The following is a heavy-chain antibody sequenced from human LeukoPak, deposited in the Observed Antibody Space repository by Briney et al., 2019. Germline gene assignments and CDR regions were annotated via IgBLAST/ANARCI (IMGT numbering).Heavy chain of an antibody. CDR2: IRNKANTYTT. V-gene: IGHV3-72*01. Sequence: PGGSLRLSCAASGFTFSDHYMDWVRQAPGKGLEWVARIRNKANTYTTEYAASVKGRFTISRDDSKNSLYLQMNSLKSEDTAVYYCIRTLVGTVMVTTVAFDYWGQGTLVTVSS. CDR3: IRTLVGTVMVTTVAFDY. CDR1: GFTFSDHY. D-gene: IGHD5-18*01. J-gene: IGHJ4*02.